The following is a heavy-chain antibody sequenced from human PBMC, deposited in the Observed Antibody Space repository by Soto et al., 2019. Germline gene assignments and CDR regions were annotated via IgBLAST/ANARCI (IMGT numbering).Heavy chain of an antibody. V-gene: IGHV3-48*03. J-gene: IGHJ4*02. CDR3: AREGIATAGPHFDY. CDR1: GFIFRTYE. Sequence: EVQLVESGGGLVQPGGSLRLSCAASGFIFRTYEMNWVRQAPGLGLEWISYISSTDNTIFYADSVKGRFTISRDNAKNLLYLQMNSLRAEDTAVYYCAREGIATAGPHFDYWGQGTLVTVSS. CDR2: ISSTDNTI. D-gene: IGHD6-13*01.